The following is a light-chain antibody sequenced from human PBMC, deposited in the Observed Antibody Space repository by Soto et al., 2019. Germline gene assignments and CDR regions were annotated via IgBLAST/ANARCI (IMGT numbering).Light chain of an antibody. CDR1: QSINNY. Sequence: EIVLTQSPVTLSLSPGERATLSCRASQSINNYLAWYQQKPGQPPRLLIYDASNRATAIPVRFSGSGSGTDFTLPITSPGPEDSVDYYCHARGIWPPGDTFGGGTKVESK. J-gene: IGKJ4*01. CDR3: HARGIWPPGDT. V-gene: IGKV3-11*01. CDR2: DAS.